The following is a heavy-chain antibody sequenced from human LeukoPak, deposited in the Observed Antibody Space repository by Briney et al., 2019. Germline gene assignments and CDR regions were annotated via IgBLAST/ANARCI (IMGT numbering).Heavy chain of an antibody. CDR2: ISGSGGST. CDR1: RFTFSSYA. D-gene: IGHD3-9*01. J-gene: IGHJ4*02. Sequence: GGSLRLSCADRRFTFSSYAMCWVRQAPGKGLEWVSAISGSGGSTYYADSVKGRFTISRDNSKNTLYLQMNSLRAEDTAVYYCAHNFDWVSTLDYWGQGTLVTVSS. CDR3: AHNFDWVSTLDY. V-gene: IGHV3-23*01.